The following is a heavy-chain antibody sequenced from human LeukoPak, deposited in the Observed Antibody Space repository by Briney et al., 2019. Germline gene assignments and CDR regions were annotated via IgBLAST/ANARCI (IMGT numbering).Heavy chain of an antibody. Sequence: SETLSLTCTVSGYSISSGYSWGWIRQPPGKGLEWIGSIYHSGSTYYNPSLKSRVTISVDTSKNQFSLKLSSVTAADTAVYYCARLAVAAYNFDYWGQGTLVTVSS. CDR1: GYSISSGYS. J-gene: IGHJ4*02. D-gene: IGHD6-19*01. V-gene: IGHV4-38-2*02. CDR3: ARLAVAAYNFDY. CDR2: IYHSGST.